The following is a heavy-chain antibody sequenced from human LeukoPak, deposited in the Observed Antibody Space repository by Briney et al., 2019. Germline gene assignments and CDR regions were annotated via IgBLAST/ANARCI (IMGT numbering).Heavy chain of an antibody. CDR1: GFTFSSYA. D-gene: IGHD6-13*01. CDR3: AKDEISSSWFSYYYGMDV. Sequence: PGGSLRLSCAASGFTFSSYAMSWVRQAPGKGLEWVSAISGSGGSTYYADSVKGRFTISRDNSKNTLYLQMNSLRAEDTAVYYCAKDEISSSWFSYYYGMDVWGQGTTVTVSS. V-gene: IGHV3-23*01. J-gene: IGHJ6*02. CDR2: ISGSGGST.